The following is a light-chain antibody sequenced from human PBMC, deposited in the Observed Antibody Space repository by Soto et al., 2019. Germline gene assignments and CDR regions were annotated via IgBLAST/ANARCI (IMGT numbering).Light chain of an antibody. CDR3: SSYTSISTYV. CDR2: DVS. Sequence: QSALTQPASVSGSPGQSITISCTGTSSDVGGYDFVSWYQHHPSKAPRLMIYDVSHRPSGVSDRFSASKSGNTASLTISGLLAEDEADYYCSSYTSISTYVFGTGTKVTVL. CDR1: SSDVGGYDF. J-gene: IGLJ1*01. V-gene: IGLV2-14*03.